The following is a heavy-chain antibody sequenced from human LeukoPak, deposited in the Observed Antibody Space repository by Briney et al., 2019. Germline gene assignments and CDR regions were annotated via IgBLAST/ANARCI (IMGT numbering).Heavy chain of an antibody. CDR1: GFTFSNAW. CDR2: LNWNGDKT. CDR3: ARGAEAQLWSYYFDY. Sequence: GGSLRLSCAASGFTFSNAWMSWVRQAPGKGLEWVSGLNWNGDKTGYSDSVKGRFTISRDNAKNSLYLQMNSLRAEDTALYYCARGAEAQLWSYYFDYWGQGTLVTVSS. J-gene: IGHJ4*02. D-gene: IGHD5-18*01. V-gene: IGHV3-20*04.